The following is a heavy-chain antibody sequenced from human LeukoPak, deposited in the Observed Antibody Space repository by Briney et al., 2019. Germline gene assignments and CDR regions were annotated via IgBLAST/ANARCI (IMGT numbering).Heavy chain of an antibody. D-gene: IGHD3-22*01. J-gene: IGHJ4*02. CDR3: AREHYYDSSGYYVFDY. Sequence: ASVKVSCKASGGTFSSYAISWVRQAPGQGLEWMGGIIPIFGTANYAQKFQGRVTITADESTSTAYMELSSLRSEDTAVYYCAREHYYDSSGYYVFDYWGQGTLVTVSS. V-gene: IGHV1-69*13. CDR1: GGTFSSYA. CDR2: IIPIFGTA.